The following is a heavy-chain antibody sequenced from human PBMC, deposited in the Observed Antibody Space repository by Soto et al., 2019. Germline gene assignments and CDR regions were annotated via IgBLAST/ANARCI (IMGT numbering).Heavy chain of an antibody. D-gene: IGHD1-26*01. Sequence: GGSLRLSCTASGFTFSSYSMNWVRQAPGKGLEWVSYISSSSSTIYYADSVKGRFTISRDNAKNSLYLQMNSLRDEDTAAYYCAREGLGPYGMDVWGQGTTVTVSS. V-gene: IGHV3-48*02. J-gene: IGHJ6*02. CDR2: ISSSSSTI. CDR3: AREGLGPYGMDV. CDR1: GFTFSSYS.